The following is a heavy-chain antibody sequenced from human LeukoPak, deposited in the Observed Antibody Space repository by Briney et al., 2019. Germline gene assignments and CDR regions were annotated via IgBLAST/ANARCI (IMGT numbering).Heavy chain of an antibody. CDR1: GFTFSNFA. D-gene: IGHD3-10*01. J-gene: IGHJ4*02. CDR3: AKEQSYAYGYIDY. CDR2: ITYSGEST. V-gene: IGHV3-23*01. Sequence: PGGSLRLSCAASGFTFSNFAMSWVRQAPGKGLEWVSSITYSGESTYYADSVKGRFTISRDNSNNTLYLQMNGLRADDTAVYYCAKEQSYAYGYIDYWGQGTLVTVSS.